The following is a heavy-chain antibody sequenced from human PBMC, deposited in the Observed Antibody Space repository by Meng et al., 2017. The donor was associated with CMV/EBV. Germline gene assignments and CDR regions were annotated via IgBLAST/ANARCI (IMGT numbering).Heavy chain of an antibody. CDR3: VRPSFGGAFDI. CDR1: GFTFSNYG. D-gene: IGHD3-10*01. V-gene: IGHV3-30*02. CDR2: IRYDGSNK. J-gene: IGHJ3*02. Sequence: GESLKISCAASGFTFSNYGMYWVRQAPGKGLEWVTFIRYDGSNKYYADSVKGRFTISRDNSKDTLYLQMSSLRAEDTAVYYCVRPSFGGAFDIWGQGALVTVSS.